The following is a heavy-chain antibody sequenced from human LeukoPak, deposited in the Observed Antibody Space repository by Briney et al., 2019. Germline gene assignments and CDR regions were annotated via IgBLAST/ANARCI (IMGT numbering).Heavy chain of an antibody. CDR2: IYPSDSDT. Sequence: HGESLKISCKGSGYSFTSYWIGWVRQMPGKGLEWMGIIYPSDSDTRYGPSFQGQVTISADKSISTAYLQWSSLKASDTAMYYCARRFSTVGDAFDIWGQGTMVTVSS. CDR1: GYSFTSYW. CDR3: ARRFSTVGDAFDI. D-gene: IGHD4-23*01. V-gene: IGHV5-51*01. J-gene: IGHJ3*02.